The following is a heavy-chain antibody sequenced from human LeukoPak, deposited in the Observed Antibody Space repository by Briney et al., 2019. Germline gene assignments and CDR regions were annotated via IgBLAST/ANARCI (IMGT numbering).Heavy chain of an antibody. CDR1: GYTFTSYY. CDR3: ARRGNWNDGGFDY. J-gene: IGHJ4*02. Sequence: ASVKVSCKASGYTFTSYYMHWVRQAPGQGLEWMGIINPSGGSTSYAQKFQGRVTMTRDMSTGTVYMELSSLRSEDTAVYYCARRGNWNDGGFDYWGQGTLVTVSS. V-gene: IGHV1-46*01. D-gene: IGHD1-1*01. CDR2: INPSGGST.